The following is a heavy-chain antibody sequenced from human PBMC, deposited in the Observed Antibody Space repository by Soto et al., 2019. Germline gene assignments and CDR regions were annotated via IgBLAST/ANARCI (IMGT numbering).Heavy chain of an antibody. CDR3: ARETSPARYCSSTSCRGFDP. J-gene: IGHJ5*02. D-gene: IGHD2-2*01. CDR2: IYYSGST. Sequence: LSLTCTVSGGSISSGGYYWSWIRQHPGKGLEWIGYIYYSGSTYYNPSLKSRVTISVDTSKNQFSLKLSSVTAADTAVYYCARETSPARYCSSTSCRGFDPWGQGTLVTVSS. V-gene: IGHV4-31*03. CDR1: GGSISSGGYY.